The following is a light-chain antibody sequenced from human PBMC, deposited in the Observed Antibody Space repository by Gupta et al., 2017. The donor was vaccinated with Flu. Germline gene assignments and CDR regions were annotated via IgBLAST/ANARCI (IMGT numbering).Light chain of an antibody. Sequence: DIQVTHSPSTLSASVGDSVTITCRTSQSINHYLAWFQKERGKAPKLLIYKTSWLERGVPSRFSGSGSGTEFSLTISSLQPEDFATYYCQLYDNFSRMTFGGGTRVDI. CDR1: QSINHY. J-gene: IGKJ4*01. CDR3: QLYDNFSRMT. CDR2: KTS. V-gene: IGKV1-5*03.